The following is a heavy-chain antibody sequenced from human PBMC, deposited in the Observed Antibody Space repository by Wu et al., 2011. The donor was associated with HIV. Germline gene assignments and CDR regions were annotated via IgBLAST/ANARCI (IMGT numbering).Heavy chain of an antibody. Sequence: QVQLVQSGAEVKKPGSSVRVSCQASGDTFSSYAISWVRQAPGQGLEWMGRIMPMFGTANYAQRFQGRVTLTADKSTSTAYMELSSLRSEDTAVYFCARVPPXPSDGHLTKPYFYTSRYVGRDRTGPVRSTVLLRRPYPTGTGPTFRFPLPPTYSW. V-gene: IGHV1-69*14. CDR3: ARVPPXPSDGHLTKPYFYTSRYVGRDRTGPVRSTVLLRRPYPTGTGPTFRFPLPPTYS. D-gene: IGHD1-14*01. J-gene: IGHJ5*01. CDR2: IMPMFGTA. CDR1: GDTFSSYA.